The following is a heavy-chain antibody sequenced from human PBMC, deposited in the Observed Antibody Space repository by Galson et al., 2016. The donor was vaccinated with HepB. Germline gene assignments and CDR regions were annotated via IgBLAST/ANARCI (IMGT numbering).Heavy chain of an antibody. CDR2: ISGSAVYT. D-gene: IGHD4/OR15-4a*01. J-gene: IGHJ4*02. V-gene: IGHV3-23*01. CDR3: AKNRYDYGPLED. CDR1: GFTFHNYG. Sequence: SLRLSCAASGFTFHNYGMSWVRQAPGKGLEWVSSISGSAVYTNYADSVKGRFTISRDISETTLHLQMDSLRAENTAVYYCAKNRYDYGPLEDWGQGTLVTVSS.